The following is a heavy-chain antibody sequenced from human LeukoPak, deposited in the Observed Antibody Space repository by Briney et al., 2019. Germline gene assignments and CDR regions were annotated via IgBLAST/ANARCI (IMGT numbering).Heavy chain of an antibody. CDR2: INTNTGNP. CDR3: ASFGAYSFDY. CDR1: GYTFTSYA. V-gene: IGHV7-4-1*02. D-gene: IGHD2-21*01. J-gene: IGHJ4*02. Sequence: GASVKVSCKASGYTFTSYAMNWVRQAPGQGLEWMGWINTNTGNPTYAQGFTGRIVFSLDTSVSTAYLQISTLKPEDTAVYYCASFGAYSFDYWGQGTLVTVSS.